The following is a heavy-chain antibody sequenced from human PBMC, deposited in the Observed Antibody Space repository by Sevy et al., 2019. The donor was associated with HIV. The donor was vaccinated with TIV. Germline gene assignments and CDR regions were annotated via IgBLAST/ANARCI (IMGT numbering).Heavy chain of an antibody. V-gene: IGHV4-34*01. J-gene: IGHJ6*02. Sequence: SETLSLTCAVYGGSFSGYYWSWIRQPPGKGLEWIGEINHSGSTNYNPSLNSRVTISVDTSKNQFSLKLSSVTAADTAVYYCARGGRRGPAALYYYYGMDVWGQGTTVTVSS. D-gene: IGHD2-2*01. CDR2: INHSGST. CDR3: ARGGRRGPAALYYYYGMDV. CDR1: GGSFSGYY.